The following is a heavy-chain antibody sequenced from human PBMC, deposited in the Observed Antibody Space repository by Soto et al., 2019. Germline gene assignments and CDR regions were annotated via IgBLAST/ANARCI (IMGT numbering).Heavy chain of an antibody. D-gene: IGHD4-17*01. CDR1: GFTFSSYG. J-gene: IGHJ6*02. Sequence: PGGSVRLSCAASGFTFSSYGMHWVRQAPGKGLEWVAVIWYDGSNKYYADSVKGRFTISRDNSKNTLYLQMNSLRAEDTAVYYCAREGLSHDYGDYGEYYYYGMDVWGQGTTVTVSS. V-gene: IGHV3-33*01. CDR2: IWYDGSNK. CDR3: AREGLSHDYGDYGEYYYYGMDV.